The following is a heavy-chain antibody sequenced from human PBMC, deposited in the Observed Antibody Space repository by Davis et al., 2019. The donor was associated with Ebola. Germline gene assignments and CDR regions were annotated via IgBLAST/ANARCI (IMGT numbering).Heavy chain of an antibody. J-gene: IGHJ2*01. V-gene: IGHV1-46*01. CDR3: ARDGPAGPGVYWYFDL. Sequence: ASVKVSCKASGYTFTSYYMHWVRQAPGQGLEWMGIINPSGGSTSYAQKFQGRVTMTRDTSTSTVYMELSSLRSEDTAVYYGARDGPAGPGVYWYFDLWGRGTLVTVSS. CDR1: GYTFTSYY. D-gene: IGHD3-10*01. CDR2: INPSGGST.